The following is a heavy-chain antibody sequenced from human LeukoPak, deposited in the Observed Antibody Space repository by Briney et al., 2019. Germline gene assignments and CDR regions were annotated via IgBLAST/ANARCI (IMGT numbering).Heavy chain of an antibody. D-gene: IGHD2-8*01. J-gene: IGHJ6*02. Sequence: GGSLRLSCAASGFTFSTYAMNWVRQAPGKGLEWVGFIRSKAYGGTTEYAASVKGRFTISRDDSKSIAYLQMNSLKTEDTAVYYCTGRSCTNGVCYLVYYYYGMDVWGQGTTVTVSS. CDR3: TGRSCTNGVCYLVYYYYGMDV. V-gene: IGHV3-49*04. CDR1: GFTFSTYA. CDR2: IRSKAYGGTT.